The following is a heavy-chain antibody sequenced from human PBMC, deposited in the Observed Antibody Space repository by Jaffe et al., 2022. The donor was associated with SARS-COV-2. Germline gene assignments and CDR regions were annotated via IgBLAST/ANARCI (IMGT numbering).Heavy chain of an antibody. V-gene: IGHV3-33*01. CDR1: GFTFSSYG. J-gene: IGHJ5*02. Sequence: QVQLVESGGGVVQPGRSLRLSCAASGFTFSSYGMHWVRQAPGKGLEWVAVIWYDGSNKYYADSVKGRFTISRDNSKNTLYLQMNSLRAEDTAVYYCARQGYSSGWYSWFDPWGQGTLVTVSS. CDR2: IWYDGSNK. D-gene: IGHD6-19*01. CDR3: ARQGYSSGWYSWFDP.